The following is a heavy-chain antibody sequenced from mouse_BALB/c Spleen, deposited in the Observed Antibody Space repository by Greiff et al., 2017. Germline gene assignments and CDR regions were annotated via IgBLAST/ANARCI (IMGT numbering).Heavy chain of an antibody. J-gene: IGHJ2*01. D-gene: IGHD1-1*01. Sequence: VQLQQSGPELVRPGASVKLSCKASGYYFTDYYMHWVKQSPEQGLEWIGCIDPDNGNTIYDPKFQGKARLTADTSSNTAYLQLSSLTSEDTAVYYCASATAAYFDYWGQGTTLTVSS. CDR1: GYYFTDYY. V-gene: IGHV14-1*02. CDR2: IDPDNGNT. CDR3: ASATAAYFDY.